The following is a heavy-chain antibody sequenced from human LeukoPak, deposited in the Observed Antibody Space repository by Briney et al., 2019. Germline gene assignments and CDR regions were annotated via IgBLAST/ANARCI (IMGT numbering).Heavy chain of an antibody. CDR3: AGEHRLLSPWFDP. V-gene: IGHV4-39*07. CDR2: IYYSGST. CDR1: GGSISSSSYY. J-gene: IGHJ5*02. Sequence: SETLSLTCTVSGGSISSSSYYWGWIRQLPGKGLEWIGSIYYSGSTYYNPSLKSRVTISVDTSKNQFSLKLSSVTAADTAVYYCAGEHRLLSPWFDPWGQGTLVTVSS. D-gene: IGHD1-26*01.